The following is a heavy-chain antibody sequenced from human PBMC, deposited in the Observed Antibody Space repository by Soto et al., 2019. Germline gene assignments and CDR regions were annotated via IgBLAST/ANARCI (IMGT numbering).Heavy chain of an antibody. CDR3: ARDEIRFSWAYGMDV. CDR1: GFTFSSYA. D-gene: IGHD3-16*01. J-gene: IGHJ6*02. Sequence: QVQLVESGGGVVQPGRSLRLSCAASGFTFSSYAMHWVRQAPGKGLGWVPVISYDGSKKYYADSVKGRFTISRDNSKDPLYLQMTSLRAEDTAVYYCARDEIRFSWAYGMDVWGQGTTVTVSS. V-gene: IGHV3-30-3*01. CDR2: ISYDGSKK.